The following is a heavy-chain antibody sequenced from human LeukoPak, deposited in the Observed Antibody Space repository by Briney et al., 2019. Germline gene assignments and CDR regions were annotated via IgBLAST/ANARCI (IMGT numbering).Heavy chain of an antibody. J-gene: IGHJ4*02. CDR2: IWYDGSSK. Sequence: GRSLRLSCAASGFTFSSYGMHWVRQAPGKGLEWVALIWYDGSSKHYADSVRGRFTISRDNSKNTLYLQMNSLRAEDTTVYYCARDFELSHWGQGTLVTVSS. CDR1: GFTFSSYG. D-gene: IGHD3-16*02. CDR3: ARDFELSH. V-gene: IGHV3-33*01.